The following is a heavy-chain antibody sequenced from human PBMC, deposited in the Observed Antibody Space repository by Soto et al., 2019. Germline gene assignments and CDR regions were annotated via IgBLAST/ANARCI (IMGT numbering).Heavy chain of an antibody. V-gene: IGHV3-48*01. CDR3: ARDRRYCSGGSCYSGL. CDR2: ISSSSSTI. J-gene: IGHJ4*02. CDR1: GFTFSSYS. D-gene: IGHD2-15*01. Sequence: EVQLVESGGGLVQPGGSLRLSCAASGFTFSSYSMNWVRQAPGKGPEWVSYISSSSSTIYYADSVKGRFTISRDNAKNSLYLQMNSLRAEDTAVYYCARDRRYCSGGSCYSGLWGQGTLVTVSS.